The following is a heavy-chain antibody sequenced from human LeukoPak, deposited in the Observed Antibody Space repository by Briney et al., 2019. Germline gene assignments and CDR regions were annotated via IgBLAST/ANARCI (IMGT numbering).Heavy chain of an antibody. Sequence: PSQTLSLTCTVSGGSISSGGYYWSWIRQHPGKGLERIGYIYYSGSTYYNPSLKSRVTISVDTSKNQFSLKLSSVTAADTAVYYCARERIVVVPAAIKTSTGWFNPWGQGTLVTVSS. D-gene: IGHD2-2*02. V-gene: IGHV4-31*03. J-gene: IGHJ5*02. CDR1: GGSISSGGYY. CDR3: ARERIVVVPAAIKTSTGWFNP. CDR2: IYYSGST.